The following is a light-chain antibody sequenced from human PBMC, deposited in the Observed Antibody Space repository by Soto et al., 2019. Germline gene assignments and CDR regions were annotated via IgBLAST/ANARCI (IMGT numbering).Light chain of an antibody. CDR2: AAS. CDR1: QSIVTY. Sequence: DIQMTQSPSSLSASVGDRVTITCRASQSIVTYLNWYLQKPGKAPKLLIYAASNLQSGVPSRFSGSGSGTDFTLTINSLQPEDFATYYCQQSYSTPPRYTFGQGTKVDIK. V-gene: IGKV1-39*01. CDR3: QQSYSTPPRYT. J-gene: IGKJ2*01.